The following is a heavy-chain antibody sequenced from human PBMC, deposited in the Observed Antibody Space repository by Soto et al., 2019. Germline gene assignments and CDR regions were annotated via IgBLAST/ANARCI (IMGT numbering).Heavy chain of an antibody. V-gene: IGHV3-30-3*01. J-gene: IGHJ3*02. CDR1: GFTFSSYA. D-gene: IGHD3-22*01. Sequence: QVQLVESGGGVVQPGRSLRLSCAASGFTFSSYAMHWVRQAPGKGLEWVAVISYDGSNKYYADSVKGRFTISRDNSKNTLYLQMNSLRAEDTAVYYCARDVDSSGYYYVFAFDIWGQGTMVTVSS. CDR3: ARDVDSSGYYYVFAFDI. CDR2: ISYDGSNK.